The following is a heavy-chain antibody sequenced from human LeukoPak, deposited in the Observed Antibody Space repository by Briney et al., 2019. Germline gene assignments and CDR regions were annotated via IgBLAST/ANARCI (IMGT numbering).Heavy chain of an antibody. J-gene: IGHJ4*02. Sequence: ASVKVSCKLSGYTLTELSMHGVPQTPGEGVWRRGGFDPEDGETIYAQTFQGRVTMTEDTSTDTAYMGLCSLRSEDPAVYYCATSSPYGSSGYYRYWGQGTLVTVSS. CDR1: GYTLTELS. D-gene: IGHD3-22*01. CDR2: FDPEDGET. V-gene: IGHV1-24*01. CDR3: ATSSPYGSSGYYRY.